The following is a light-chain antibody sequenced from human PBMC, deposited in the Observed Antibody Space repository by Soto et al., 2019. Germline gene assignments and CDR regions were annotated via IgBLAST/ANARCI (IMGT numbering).Light chain of an antibody. CDR3: QSYDSNLRARYV. CDR2: GNI. Sequence: SVLTQPPSVSGAPGQRVTISCTGSSSNIGAGYDVHWYQQRPGTAPKLLIFGNINRPSGVPDRFSGSKSGTSASLAITGLQTEDEGDYYCQSYDSNLRARYVFGTGTKVTV. V-gene: IGLV1-40*01. J-gene: IGLJ1*01. CDR1: SSNIGAGYD.